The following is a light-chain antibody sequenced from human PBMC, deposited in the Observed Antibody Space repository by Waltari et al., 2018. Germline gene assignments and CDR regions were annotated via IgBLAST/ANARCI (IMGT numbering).Light chain of an antibody. CDR3: HSRDASGVAGS. Sequence: SSELTQSPAVSLAMGQTVRITGQGNSLRTYSSRWYHQRPVQAPLLVIYDKNNRHSGVPDRFSGSSSHNTGSLTITGAQAEDEAAYYCHSRDASGVAGSFGGGTKLTVL. V-gene: IGLV3-19*01. J-gene: IGLJ2*01. CDR2: DKN. CDR1: SLRTYS.